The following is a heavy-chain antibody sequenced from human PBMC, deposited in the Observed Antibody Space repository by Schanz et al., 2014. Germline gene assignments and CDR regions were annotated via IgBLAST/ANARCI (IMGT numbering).Heavy chain of an antibody. V-gene: IGHV3-23*01. CDR3: AKSLESCPGGRCSRGYFDY. D-gene: IGHD2-8*02. CDR1: GFTFTNYA. J-gene: IGHJ4*02. Sequence: DVQLLDSGGGLVQPGGSLRLSCAASGFTFTNYAMSWVRQAPGKGLEWVSLISDSGDTAYYADSVKGRFTISRDNFKGALYLQMSSLRAEDTAVYYCAKSLESCPGGRCSRGYFDYWGQGTLVNVSS. CDR2: ISDSGDTA.